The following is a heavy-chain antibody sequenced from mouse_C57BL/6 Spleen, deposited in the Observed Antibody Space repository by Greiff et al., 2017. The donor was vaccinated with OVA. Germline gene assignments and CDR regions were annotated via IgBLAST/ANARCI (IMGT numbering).Heavy chain of an antibody. CDR3: ARVYGDY. V-gene: IGHV5-4*03. D-gene: IGHD1-1*01. CDR1: GFTFSSYA. CDR2: ISDGGSYT. J-gene: IGHJ3*01. Sequence: DVKLVESGGGLVKPGGSLKLSCAASGFTFSSYAMSWVRQTPEKRLEWVATISDGGSYTYYPDNVKGRFTISRDNAKNNLYLQMSHLKSEDTAMYYCARVYGDYWGQGTLVTVSA.